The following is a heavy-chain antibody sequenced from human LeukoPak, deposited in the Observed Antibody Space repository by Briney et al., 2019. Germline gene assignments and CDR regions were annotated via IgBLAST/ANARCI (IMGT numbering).Heavy chain of an antibody. V-gene: IGHV4-30-4*01. CDR1: GGSMSSGDYY. J-gene: IGHJ5*02. CDR2: INYSGST. Sequence: SQTLSLTCTVSGGSMSSGDYYWSWIRQPPGKGLEWIGNINYSGSTDYNPSLKSRVAISVDTSKNQFSLMLSSVTAADTAVYYCARDRPGVVGGNWFDPWGQGTLVIVSS. CDR3: ARDRPGVVGGNWFDP. D-gene: IGHD1-26*01.